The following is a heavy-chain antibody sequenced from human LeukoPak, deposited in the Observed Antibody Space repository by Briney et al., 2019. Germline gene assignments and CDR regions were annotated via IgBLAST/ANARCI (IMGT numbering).Heavy chain of an antibody. J-gene: IGHJ5*02. V-gene: IGHV4-30-4*01. Sequence: KTSETLSLTCIVSGGSISSGDYFWSWIRQPPGKGLEWIGYVSNSGSAFYNPSLKSRIAILVDTSKNQFSLRLTSVTAADTAVYFCARRMFGSFCPGGLCYNMDSSFDPWGQGTLVTVSS. CDR1: GGSISSGDYF. CDR2: VSNSGSA. D-gene: IGHD2-8*02. CDR3: ARRMFGSFCPGGLCYNMDSSFDP.